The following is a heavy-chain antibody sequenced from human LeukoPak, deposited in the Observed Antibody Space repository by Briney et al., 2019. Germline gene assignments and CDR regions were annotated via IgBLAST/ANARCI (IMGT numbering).Heavy chain of an antibody. D-gene: IGHD5-12*01. CDR3: ARGYTGYVAWFEP. CDR1: GFTFSDYY. CDR2: ISSSGSTI. J-gene: IGHJ5*02. V-gene: IGHV3-11*04. Sequence: KPGGPLRLSCAASGFTFSDYYMSWIRQAPGKGLEWVSYISSSGSTIYYADSVKGRFTISRDNAKTSLYLKMNSLRSEDTAVYYCARGYTGYVAWFEPWGQGTLVTVSS.